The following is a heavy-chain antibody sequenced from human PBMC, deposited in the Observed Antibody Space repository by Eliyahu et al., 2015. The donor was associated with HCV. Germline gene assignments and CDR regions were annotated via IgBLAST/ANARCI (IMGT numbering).Heavy chain of an antibody. D-gene: IGHD2-2*02. Sequence: XAPGQXLVSLSRINRDGSSTSYPDSVKGRFTISRDNAKNTLYLQMNSLRAEDTAVYYCARDLLCSSTSCYIDGYYFDYWGQGTLVTVSS. CDR2: INRDGSST. CDR3: ARDLLCSSTSCYIDGYYFDY. V-gene: IGHV3-74*01. J-gene: IGHJ4*02.